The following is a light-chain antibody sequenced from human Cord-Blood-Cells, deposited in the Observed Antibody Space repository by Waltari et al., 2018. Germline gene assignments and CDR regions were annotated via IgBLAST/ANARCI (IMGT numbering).Light chain of an antibody. CDR2: GAS. V-gene: IGKV3-15*01. J-gene: IGKJ1*01. Sequence: EIVMTQSPATLSVSPGERATLSCRASQSVSSNLDWYQQKPVQAPRLLIYGASTRATGIPSRFSGSGSGTEFTLTISSLQSEDFAVYYCQQYNNWSWTFGQGTKVEIK. CDR1: QSVSSN. CDR3: QQYNNWSWT.